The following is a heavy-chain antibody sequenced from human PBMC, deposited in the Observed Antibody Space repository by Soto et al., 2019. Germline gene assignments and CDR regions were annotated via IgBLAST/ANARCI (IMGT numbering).Heavy chain of an antibody. CDR2: IYWDDDK. CDR1: GFSLSTSGVG. D-gene: IGHD4-17*01. V-gene: IGHV2-5*02. CDR3: AHSMPTVTVGKLNWFAP. J-gene: IGHJ5*02. Sequence: QITLTESGPTLVKPTQTLTLTCTFSGFSLSTSGVGVGWIRQPPGKALEWPALIYWDDDKRYSPSLKSRLTITENTSKNQVVLTMTNMDPVDTATYYCAHSMPTVTVGKLNWFAPWGQGTLVTVSS.